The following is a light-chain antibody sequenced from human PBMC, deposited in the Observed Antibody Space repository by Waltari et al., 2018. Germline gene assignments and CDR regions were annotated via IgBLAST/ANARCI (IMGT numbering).Light chain of an antibody. V-gene: IGKV1-12*01. CDR2: DAS. CDR3: QQASSLPVS. J-gene: IGKJ4*01. Sequence: DIQMTQSPSSVSASVGDRVTITCRASQGIDNWLAWYKLKPGKAPKLLMYDASSLQSGVPSRFSGSGSGTDFTLTISNLQPEDFATYCCQQASSLPVSFGGGTKVEIK. CDR1: QGIDNW.